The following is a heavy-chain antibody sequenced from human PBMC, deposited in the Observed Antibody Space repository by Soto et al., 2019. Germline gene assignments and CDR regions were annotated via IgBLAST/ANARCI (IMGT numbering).Heavy chain of an antibody. CDR1: GGSISSYY. J-gene: IGHJ6*02. CDR2: IYYSGST. CDR3: ARAKGIPAATIYYYYGMDV. D-gene: IGHD6-25*01. Sequence: SETLSLTCTVSGGSISSYYWSWIRQPPGTGLEWIGYIYYSGSTNYNPSLKSRVTISVDTSKNQFSLKLSSVTAADKAVYYCARAKGIPAATIYYYYGMDVWGRGTTVAVSS. V-gene: IGHV4-59*01.